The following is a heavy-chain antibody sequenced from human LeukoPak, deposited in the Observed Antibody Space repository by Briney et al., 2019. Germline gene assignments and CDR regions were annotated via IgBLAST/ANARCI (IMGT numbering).Heavy chain of an antibody. D-gene: IGHD4/OR15-4a*01. V-gene: IGHV3-74*01. J-gene: IGHJ4*02. CDR3: VQGAKY. Sequence: PGGSLRLSCAASGFTFSSYGMHWVRQAPGKGLVWVSRVNSDGSSTSYADSVKGRFTISRDNAKNTLFLQMNSLRVEDTAVYYCVQGAKYWGQGTLVTVSS. CDR1: GFTFSSYG. CDR2: VNSDGSST.